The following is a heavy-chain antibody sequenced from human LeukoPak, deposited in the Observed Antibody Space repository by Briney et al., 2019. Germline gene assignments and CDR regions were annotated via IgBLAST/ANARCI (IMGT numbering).Heavy chain of an antibody. V-gene: IGHV1-46*01. CDR3: AGGEWLQLKY. J-gene: IGHJ4*02. CDR1: GYTFTSYY. Sequence: APVKVSCKASGYTFTSYYMHWVRQAPGQGLEWMGIINPSGGSTSCAQKFQGRVTMTRDMSTSTVYMELSSLRSEDTAVYYCAGGEWLQLKYWGQGTLVTVSS. CDR2: INPSGGST. D-gene: IGHD5-24*01.